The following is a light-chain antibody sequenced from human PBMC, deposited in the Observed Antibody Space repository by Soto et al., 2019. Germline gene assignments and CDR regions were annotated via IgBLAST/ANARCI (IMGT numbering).Light chain of an antibody. Sequence: EIVFTQSPGTLSLSPGERATLSCRATQSVSSSLLAWYQQKPGQAPRLLMYGASTRATGSPDRFSGSGSGTEFTLTISSLHSEDFAVYYCQQYYDWPITFGQGTRLEIK. CDR3: QQYYDWPIT. V-gene: IGKV3-15*01. CDR2: GAS. CDR1: QSVSSS. J-gene: IGKJ5*01.